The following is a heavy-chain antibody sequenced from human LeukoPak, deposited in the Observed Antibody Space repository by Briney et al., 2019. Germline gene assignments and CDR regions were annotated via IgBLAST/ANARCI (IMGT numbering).Heavy chain of an antibody. Sequence: SQTLSLTSAISGDSVSTNGAAWNWIRQSPSRGLEWLGRTYYRSKWYNDYALSVKSRITIKPDTSKNQFSLQLNSVTAADTAVYYCARYCSGGSCYEMARYGMDVWGQGTTLTVSS. D-gene: IGHD2-15*01. CDR1: GDSVSTNGAA. J-gene: IGHJ6*02. V-gene: IGHV6-1*01. CDR2: TYYRSKWYN. CDR3: ARYCSGGSCYEMARYGMDV.